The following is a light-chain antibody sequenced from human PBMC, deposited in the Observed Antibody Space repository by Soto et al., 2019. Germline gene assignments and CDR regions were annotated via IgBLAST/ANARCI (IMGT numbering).Light chain of an antibody. J-gene: IGKJ4*01. Sequence: DIQMTQSPSTLSASVGDRVTMTCRASQSISSWLAWYQQKPGRAPKLLIHKASSVEGGVPSRFSGSGSGTEFTLTISSLQADDVATYYCQQYNSYISFGGGTKVEIK. CDR1: QSISSW. CDR3: QQYNSYIS. CDR2: KAS. V-gene: IGKV1-5*03.